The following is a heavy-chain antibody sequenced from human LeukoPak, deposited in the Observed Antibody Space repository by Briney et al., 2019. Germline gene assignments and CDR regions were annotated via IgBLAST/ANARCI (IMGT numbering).Heavy chain of an antibody. CDR2: INQDASEI. V-gene: IGHV3-7*01. CDR3: ATDRDNSDWQKRFDS. D-gene: IGHD2-21*02. J-gene: IGHJ4*02. CDR1: GFTFSTYW. Sequence: GGSLRLSCAASGFTFSTYWMSWYRQAPGKGLGWVGNINQDASEINYVDSVRGRFTISRDNAKNSLHLQLNSLRAEDTAVYYCATDRDNSDWQKRFDSWGQGTLVTVSS.